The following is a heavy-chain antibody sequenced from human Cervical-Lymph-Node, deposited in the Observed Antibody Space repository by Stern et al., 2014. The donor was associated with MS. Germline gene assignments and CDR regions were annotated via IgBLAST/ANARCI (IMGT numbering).Heavy chain of an antibody. V-gene: IGHV5-51*03. CDR3: ARAGYSYGYEAGMDV. CDR2: IYPDDSDT. CDR1: GYPFTTYW. D-gene: IGHD5-18*01. Sequence: MQLVQSGAEVKKPGESLKISCKASGYPFTTYWIGWVRQMPGKGLEWMGIIYPDDSDTRYSPSFQGPFTFSVAKSIRTPYLPWSTLKASDTAIYYCARAGYSYGYEAGMDVWGQGTTVTVSS. J-gene: IGHJ6*02.